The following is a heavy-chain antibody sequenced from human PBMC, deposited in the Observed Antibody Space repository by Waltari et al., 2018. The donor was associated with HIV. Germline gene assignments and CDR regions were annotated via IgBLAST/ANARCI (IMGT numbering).Heavy chain of an antibody. CDR1: GGSISSYC. CDR2: NHYSGST. CDR3: ARGGEGYYDSSGYYYPYCDY. Sequence: QVQLQESGPGLVKPSETLSLTCTVSGGSISSYCWSWIRQPPGQRLEWIGYNHYSGSTNYNPSLKSRVTMSVDTSKNHFSLKLSSVIAADTAVYYCARGGEGYYDSSGYYYPYCDYWGQGTLVTVSS. V-gene: IGHV4-59*01. D-gene: IGHD3-22*01. J-gene: IGHJ4*02.